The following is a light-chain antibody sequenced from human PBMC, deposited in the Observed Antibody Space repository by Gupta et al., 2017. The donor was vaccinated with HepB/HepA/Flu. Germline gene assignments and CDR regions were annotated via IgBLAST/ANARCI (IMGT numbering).Light chain of an antibody. CDR3: QAWDSSIVV. CDR2: KDV. J-gene: IGLJ3*02. Sequence: SFELTQPPSVSVPPGQTARIACSGDSMGHTYVCRYQQKPGQNLVLIMYKDVGRPAWIPGRFSASKSGDTVTLTIRGTQPIDEDDYYCQAWDSSIVVFGGGTKLTVL. V-gene: IGLV3-1*01. CDR1: SMGHTY.